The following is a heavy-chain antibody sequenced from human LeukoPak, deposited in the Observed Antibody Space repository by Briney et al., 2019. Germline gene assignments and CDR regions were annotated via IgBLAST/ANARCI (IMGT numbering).Heavy chain of an antibody. CDR2: ISGYNGNT. CDR3: APGIAAAGYNWFDP. J-gene: IGHJ5*02. D-gene: IGHD6-13*01. CDR1: GYTFTSYG. Sequence: ASVKVSCKASGYTFTSYGISWVRQAPGQGLEWMVWISGYNGNTNYAQKFQGRVTMTRDTSISTAYMELSRLRSDDAAVYYCAPGIAAAGYNWFDPWGQGTLVTVSS. V-gene: IGHV1-18*01.